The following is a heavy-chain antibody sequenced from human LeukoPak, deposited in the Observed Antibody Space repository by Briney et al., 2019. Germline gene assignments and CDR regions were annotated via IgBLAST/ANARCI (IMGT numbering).Heavy chain of an antibody. Sequence: HGESLKISCKGSGYSFTSYWIGWVRQMPGKGLEWMGIIYPGDSDTRYSPSFQGQVTISADKSISTAYLQWSSLKASDTAMYYCASPIFNYYDSSGYSPDAFDIWGQGTMVTVSS. J-gene: IGHJ3*02. D-gene: IGHD3-22*01. CDR3: ASPIFNYYDSSGYSPDAFDI. CDR2: IYPGDSDT. V-gene: IGHV5-51*01. CDR1: GYSFTSYW.